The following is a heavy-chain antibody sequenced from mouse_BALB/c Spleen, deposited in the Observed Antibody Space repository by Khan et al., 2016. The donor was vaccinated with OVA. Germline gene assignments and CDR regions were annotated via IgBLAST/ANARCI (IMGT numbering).Heavy chain of an antibody. D-gene: IGHD3-2*02. CDR1: GYIFTNYW. Sequence: QVQLKESGAELVRPGASVKLSCKTSGYIFTNYWIHWVKQRSGQGLEWIARIYPGTDNSYYNEKLKDRATLTADKSSSTVYMQLSSLKSEDSAVYFCTREEALYYFDYWGQGTTLTVSS. CDR2: IYPGTDNS. J-gene: IGHJ2*01. CDR3: TREEALYYFDY. V-gene: IGHV1-76*01.